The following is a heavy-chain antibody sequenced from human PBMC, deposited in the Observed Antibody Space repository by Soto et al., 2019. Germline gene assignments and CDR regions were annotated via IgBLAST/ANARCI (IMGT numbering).Heavy chain of an antibody. V-gene: IGHV1-18*01. D-gene: IGHD2-15*01. CDR1: GYTFTSYG. CDR3: ARVDMGYCSGGSCYSIDY. J-gene: IGHJ4*02. CDR2: ISAYNGNT. Sequence: QVQLMQSGAEVKKPGASVKVSCKASGYTFTSYGISWVRQAPGQGLEWMGWISAYNGNTNYAQKLQGRVTMTTDTSTSTAYMELRSLRSDDTAVYYCARVDMGYCSGGSCYSIDYWGQGTLVTVSS.